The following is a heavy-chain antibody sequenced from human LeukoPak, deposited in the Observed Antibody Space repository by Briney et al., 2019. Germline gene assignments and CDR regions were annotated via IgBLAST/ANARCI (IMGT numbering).Heavy chain of an antibody. CDR3: ARVRDYYDSSDEYYYYMDV. CDR2: INPSGGST. CDR1: GYTFTSYY. V-gene: IGHV1-46*01. J-gene: IGHJ6*03. Sequence: ASVKVSCKASGYTFTSYYMHWVRQAPGQGLEWMGIINPSGGSTSYAQKFQGRVTMTRNTSISTAYMELSSLRSEDTAVYYCARVRDYYDSSDEYYYYMDVWGKGTTVTISS. D-gene: IGHD3-22*01.